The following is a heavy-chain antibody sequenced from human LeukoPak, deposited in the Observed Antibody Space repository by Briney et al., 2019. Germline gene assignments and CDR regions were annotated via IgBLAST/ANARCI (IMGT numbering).Heavy chain of an antibody. J-gene: IGHJ6*03. CDR2: VYHSGAT. CDR3: ARTPASYDILSRPPYYYYYMDV. V-gene: IGHV4-38-2*02. Sequence: PSETLSLICSVSNYSISDGYYWGWIRQPPGKGLEWIGGVYHSGATYYTPSLKSRVTISVDTSKNQFSLNLTSVTAADTAVYYCARTPASYDILSRPPYYYYYMDVWGKGTTVTVSS. CDR1: NYSISDGYY. D-gene: IGHD3-9*01.